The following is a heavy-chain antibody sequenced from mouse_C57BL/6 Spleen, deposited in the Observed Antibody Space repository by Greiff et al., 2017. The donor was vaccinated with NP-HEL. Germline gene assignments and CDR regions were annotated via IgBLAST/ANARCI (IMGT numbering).Heavy chain of an antibody. J-gene: IGHJ2*01. Sequence: QVQLKQSGPGILQSSQTLSLTCSFSGFSLSTSGMGVSWIRQPSGKGLEWPAHIYWDDDKRYNPSLKSRLTISKDTSRNQVFLKITSVDTADTATYYCARREGYGYDYFDYWGQGTTLTVSS. D-gene: IGHD2-2*01. CDR1: GFSLSTSGMG. CDR2: IYWDDDK. V-gene: IGHV8-12*01. CDR3: ARREGYGYDYFDY.